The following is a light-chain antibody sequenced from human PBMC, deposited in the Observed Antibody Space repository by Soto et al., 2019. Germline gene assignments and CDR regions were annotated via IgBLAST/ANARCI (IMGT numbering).Light chain of an antibody. CDR2: WAS. Sequence: DIVMTQSPDSLAVSLGERATINCKSSQSVLYSPNNKNYLAWYQQKPGQPPKLLVYWASTRESGVPDRFNGSGSGTDFTLTISSLQAEDVSVYSCQQYVSTPHNFGQGTKTDIK. CDR1: QSVLYSPNNKNY. CDR3: QQYVSTPHN. V-gene: IGKV4-1*01. J-gene: IGKJ1*01.